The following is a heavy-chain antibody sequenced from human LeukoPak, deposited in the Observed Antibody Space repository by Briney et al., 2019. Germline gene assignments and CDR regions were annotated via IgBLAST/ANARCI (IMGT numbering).Heavy chain of an antibody. CDR2: IIPIFGTA. V-gene: IGHV1-69*13. Sequence: SVKVSCKASGGTFSSYAISWVRQAPGQGLEWMGGIIPIFGTANYAQKFQGSVTITADESTSTAYMELSSLRSEDTAVYYCARDEIVGATGSFDYWGQGTLVTVSS. J-gene: IGHJ4*02. CDR1: GGTFSSYA. D-gene: IGHD1-26*01. CDR3: ARDEIVGATGSFDY.